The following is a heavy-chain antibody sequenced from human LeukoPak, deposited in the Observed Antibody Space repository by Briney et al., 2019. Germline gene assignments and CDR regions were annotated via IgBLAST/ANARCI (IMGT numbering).Heavy chain of an antibody. D-gene: IGHD4-17*01. J-gene: IGHJ4*02. V-gene: IGHV4-39*01. CDR2: IYYSGST. CDR1: GGSISSSSYY. Sequence: SEALSLTCTVSGGSISSSSYYWGWIRQPPGKGREWIGRIYYSGSTYYNPSLKSRVIISVDTSKNRFSLKLSSVTAADTAVYYCARRYGDLYFDYWGQGTLVTVSS. CDR3: ARRYGDLYFDY.